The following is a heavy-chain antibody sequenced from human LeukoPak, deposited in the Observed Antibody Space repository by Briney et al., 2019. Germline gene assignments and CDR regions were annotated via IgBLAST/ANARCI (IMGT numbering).Heavy chain of an antibody. CDR2: ISSSSAYI. D-gene: IGHD5-12*01. J-gene: IGHJ4*02. CDR3: ARAGHSAYKSWGDY. Sequence: PGGSLRLSCAASGFTFSSDSMTWVRQAPGKGLEWVSSISSSSAYIYYADSMKGRFTISRDNAKNSLFLQMNSLRAEDTAVYYCARAGHSAYKSWGDYWGQGTLVTVSS. V-gene: IGHV3-21*01. CDR1: GFTFSSDS.